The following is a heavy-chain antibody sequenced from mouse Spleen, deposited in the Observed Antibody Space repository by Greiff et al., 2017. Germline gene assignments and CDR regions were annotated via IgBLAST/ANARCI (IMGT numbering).Heavy chain of an antibody. D-gene: IGHD2-4*01. CDR3: ARVLITDAMDY. J-gene: IGHJ4*01. CDR2: ISYDGSN. Sequence: EVQLQESGPGLVKPSQSLSLTCSVTGYSITSGYYWNWIRHFPGNKLEWMGYISYDGSNNYNPSLKNRISITRDTSKNQFFLKLNSVTTEDTATYYCARVLITDAMDYWGQGTSVTVSS. CDR1: GYSITSGYY. V-gene: IGHV3-6*01.